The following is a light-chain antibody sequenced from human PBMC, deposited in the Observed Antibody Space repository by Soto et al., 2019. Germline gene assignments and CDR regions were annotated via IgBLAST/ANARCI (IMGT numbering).Light chain of an antibody. CDR2: GAS. V-gene: IGKV3-20*01. CDR3: QQYGDSLT. Sequence: EIVLTQSPGTLSLSPGDRATLSCRASQSVSSNYLAWYQQKPGQAPRLLIYGASSRTTGIPDRFSGGGSGTDFTLIISRLEPEDFAVYYCQQYGDSLTFGGGTKVDIK. CDR1: QSVSSNY. J-gene: IGKJ4*01.